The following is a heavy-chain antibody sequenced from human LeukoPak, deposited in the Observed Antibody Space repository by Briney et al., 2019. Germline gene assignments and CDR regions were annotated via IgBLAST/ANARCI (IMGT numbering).Heavy chain of an antibody. V-gene: IGHV3-30*04. CDR3: ARDLVRNPPPDYFDY. Sequence: GRSLKLSCAASGFTFSIYPMHWVRQAPGKGLEWLAVISYDGSNKYYADSVKGRFTISRDNSKNTLYLQMYSLRAEDTAVYYCARDLVRNPPPDYFDYWGQGTLVTVSS. D-gene: IGHD1-14*01. CDR1: GFTFSIYP. CDR2: ISYDGSNK. J-gene: IGHJ4*02.